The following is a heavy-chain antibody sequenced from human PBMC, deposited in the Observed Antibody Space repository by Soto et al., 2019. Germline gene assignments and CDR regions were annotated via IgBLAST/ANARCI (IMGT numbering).Heavy chain of an antibody. D-gene: IGHD3-22*01. Sequence: ESRPTLVNATQSVTLTCTFSGFSLSTSGMCVSWIRQPPGKALEWLARIDWDDDKYYSTSLKTRLTISKDTSKNQVVLTMTNMDPVDTATYYCARSTYYYDSSGYGFYYFDYWGQGTLVTVSS. V-gene: IGHV2-70*11. CDR3: ARSTYYYDSSGYGFYYFDY. J-gene: IGHJ4*02. CDR1: GFSLSTSGMC. CDR2: IDWDDDK.